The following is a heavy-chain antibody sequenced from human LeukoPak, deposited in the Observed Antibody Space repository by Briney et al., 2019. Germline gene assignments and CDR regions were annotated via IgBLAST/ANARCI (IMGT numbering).Heavy chain of an antibody. CDR3: ARAPGSKWELPYDY. CDR2: IYSGGST. CDR1: GFTFSSYG. Sequence: PGGSLRLSCAASGFTFSSYGMHWVRQAPGKGLEWVSVIYSGGSTYYADSVKGRFTISRDNSKNTLYLQMNSLRAEDTAVYYCARAPGSKWELPYDYWGQGTLVTVSS. V-gene: IGHV3-53*01. D-gene: IGHD1-26*01. J-gene: IGHJ4*02.